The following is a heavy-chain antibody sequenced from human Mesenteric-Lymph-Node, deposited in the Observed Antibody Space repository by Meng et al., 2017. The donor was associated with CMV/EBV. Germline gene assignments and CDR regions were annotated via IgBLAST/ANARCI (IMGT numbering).Heavy chain of an antibody. CDR2: ISAYNGNT. CDR3: ARTVEVIDEWAYYFDS. V-gene: IGHV1-18*01. J-gene: IGHJ4*02. CDR1: GYTFTSYG. D-gene: IGHD3-10*01. Sequence: ASVKVSCKASGYTFTSYGISWVRQAPGQGLEWMGWISAYNGNTNYAQKVQGRVTMTTDTSTSTAYMELRSLRSDDTAVYYCARTVEVIDEWAYYFDSWGQGTLVTVSS.